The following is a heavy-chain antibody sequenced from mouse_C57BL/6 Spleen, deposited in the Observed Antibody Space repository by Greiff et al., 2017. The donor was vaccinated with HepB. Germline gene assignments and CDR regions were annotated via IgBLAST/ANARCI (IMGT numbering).Heavy chain of an antibody. CDR1: GYTFTDYN. V-gene: IGHV1-22*01. CDR3: ARRGEIPDWYFDV. CDR2: INPNNGGT. J-gene: IGHJ1*03. Sequence: EVKLMESGPELVKPGASVKMSCKASGYTFTDYNMHWVKQSHGKSLEWIGYINPNNGGTSYNQKFKGKATLTVKKSSSTAYMELRSLTSEDSAVYYCARRGEIPDWYFDVWGTGTTVTVSS.